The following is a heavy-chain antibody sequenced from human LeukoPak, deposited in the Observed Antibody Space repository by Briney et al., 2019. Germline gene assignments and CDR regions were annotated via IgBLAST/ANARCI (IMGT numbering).Heavy chain of an antibody. CDR2: IYYSGST. CDR3: AREAYCGGDCYLGYFQH. D-gene: IGHD2-21*02. J-gene: IGHJ1*01. Sequence: SETLSLTCTVSGGSISSYYWSWIRQPPGKGLEWIGYIYYSGSTNYNPSLKSRVTISVDTSKNQFSLKLSSVTAADTAVYYCAREAYCGGDCYLGYFQHWGQGTLVTVSS. CDR1: GGSISSYY. V-gene: IGHV4-59*01.